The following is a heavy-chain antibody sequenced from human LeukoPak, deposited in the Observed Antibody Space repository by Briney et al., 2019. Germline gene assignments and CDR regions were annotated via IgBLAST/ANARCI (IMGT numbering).Heavy chain of an antibody. Sequence: PGGSLRLSCAASGFTFSDYWMHWVRQAPGKGLVGVSRINSDGRITNYADSVKGRFTISRDNAKNSLYLQMNSLRAEDTAVYYCARDLRSSGYYAFDYWGQGTLVTVSS. D-gene: IGHD3-22*01. CDR1: GFTFSDYW. CDR2: INSDGRIT. J-gene: IGHJ4*02. CDR3: ARDLRSSGYYAFDY. V-gene: IGHV3-74*01.